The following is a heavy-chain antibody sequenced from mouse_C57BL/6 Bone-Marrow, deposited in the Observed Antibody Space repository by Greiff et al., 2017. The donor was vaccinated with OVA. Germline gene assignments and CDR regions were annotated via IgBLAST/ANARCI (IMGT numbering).Heavy chain of an antibody. V-gene: IGHV3-6*01. D-gene: IGHD2-4*01. CDR2: ISSDGSN. J-gene: IGHJ3*01. CDR1: GFSITSGYF. CDR3: AREKIYDYGRVWFAY. Sequence: EVQLVQSVPGLVKPSQSLSLTCSVTGFSITSGYFWNLIRQFPRNNLEWMGYISSDGSNNYNPSLKHRISITRDTSKNQFFLKLNSVTTEDTATYYCAREKIYDYGRVWFAYWGQGTLVTVSA.